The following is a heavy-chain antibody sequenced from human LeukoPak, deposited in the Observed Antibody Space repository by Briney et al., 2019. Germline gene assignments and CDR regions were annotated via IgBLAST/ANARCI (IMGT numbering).Heavy chain of an antibody. V-gene: IGHV3-53*01. CDR2: ISSGGTT. CDR3: ASWGPLIAHGY. CDR1: GVPVSSNH. Sequence: GGSLRLSCAVSGVPVSSNHMSWVRQAPGKGLEWVSIISSGGTTYYPDSVKGRFTISRDNSKNTLYLQMNSLRAEDTAVYYCASWGPLIAHGYWGQGTLVTVSS. J-gene: IGHJ4*02. D-gene: IGHD3-16*01.